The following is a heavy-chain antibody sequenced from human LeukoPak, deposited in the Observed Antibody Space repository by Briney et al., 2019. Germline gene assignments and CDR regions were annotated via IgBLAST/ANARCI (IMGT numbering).Heavy chain of an antibody. D-gene: IGHD3-16*01. V-gene: IGHV1-18*01. J-gene: IGHJ4*02. CDR3: ARGTQYEYLWGSNTSSDI. CDR1: GYSFRTYG. Sequence: ASVKVSCKASGYSFRTYGISWVRQAPGQGLEWMGWISAKDGNTIYAQRFQDRVIMTTDTSTSTVYMELRRLTSDDTAVYYCARGTQYEYLWGSNTSSDIWGQGTRVTVSS. CDR2: ISAKDGNT.